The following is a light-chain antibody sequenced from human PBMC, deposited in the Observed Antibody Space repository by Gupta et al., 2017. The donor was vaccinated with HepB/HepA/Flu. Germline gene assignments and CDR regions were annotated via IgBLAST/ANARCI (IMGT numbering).Light chain of an antibody. CDR1: SSDVGGYNY. CDR3: SSYSSTNTPLV. CDR2: DVT. Sequence: QSVLTQPASGSGSPGKSITISCAGTSSDVGGYNYVSWYQQHPGKAPKLMIYDVTNRPSGVSNRFSGSKSGNTASLTISGLQAEDEADYYCSSYSSTNTPLVFGGGTKVTVL. J-gene: IGLJ2*01. V-gene: IGLV2-14*03.